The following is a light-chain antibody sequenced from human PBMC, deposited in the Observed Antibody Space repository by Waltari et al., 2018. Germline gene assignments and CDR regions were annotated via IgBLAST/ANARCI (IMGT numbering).Light chain of an antibody. J-gene: IGLJ2*01. CDR2: GKN. V-gene: IGLV3-19*01. CDR3: NSRDSSGNHKGV. CDR1: SLRSYY. Sequence: SSELTQDPAVSVALGQTVRITFQGDSLRSYYASWYQQKPGQAPVLVIYGKNNRPSGIPDRFSGSSSGNTASLTITGAQAEDEADYYCNSRDSSGNHKGVFGGGTKLTVL.